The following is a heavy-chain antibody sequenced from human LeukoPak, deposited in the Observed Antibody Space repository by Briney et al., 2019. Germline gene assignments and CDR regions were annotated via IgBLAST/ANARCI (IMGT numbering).Heavy chain of an antibody. Sequence: SVKVSCKASGGTFNSYAISWVRQAPGQGLEWMGGIIPIFGTANYAQKVQGRVTITTDESTTTAYVELSSLRSEDTAVYYCARARSPSSGYLLRDHNWFDPWGQGTLVTVSS. CDR1: GGTFNSYA. J-gene: IGHJ5*02. CDR3: ARARSPSSGYLLRDHNWFDP. D-gene: IGHD3-22*01. V-gene: IGHV1-69*05. CDR2: IIPIFGTA.